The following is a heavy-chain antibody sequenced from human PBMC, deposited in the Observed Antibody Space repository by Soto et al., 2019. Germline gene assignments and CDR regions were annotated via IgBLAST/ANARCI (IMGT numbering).Heavy chain of an antibody. CDR2: IYNSGSA. CDR1: GGSVSSGNYY. CDR3: ARDRGYYDSSGYLKAFDV. D-gene: IGHD3-22*01. V-gene: IGHV4-61*01. Sequence: SETLSLTCTVSGGSVSSGNYYWSWIRQPPGKGLEWIGYIYNSGSANYNSSLKSRVTISADTSKNQFSLKLTSVTAADTAMYYCARDRGYYDSSGYLKAFDVWGQGTLVTVSS. J-gene: IGHJ3*01.